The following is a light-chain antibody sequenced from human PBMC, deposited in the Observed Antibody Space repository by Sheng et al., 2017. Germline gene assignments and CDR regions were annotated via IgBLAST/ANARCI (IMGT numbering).Light chain of an antibody. J-gene: IGKJ1*01. Sequence: DIQMTQSPSSLSASVGDRVTITCRASDGISNYLNWYHHKPGMAPKVLIYAASTLQSGVPSRFSGSGSGTDFTLTIGSLQPEDIGTYYCQQSYSTPWTFGQGTKVEIE. CDR3: QQSYSTPWT. CDR2: AAS. CDR1: DGISNY. V-gene: IGKV1-39*01.